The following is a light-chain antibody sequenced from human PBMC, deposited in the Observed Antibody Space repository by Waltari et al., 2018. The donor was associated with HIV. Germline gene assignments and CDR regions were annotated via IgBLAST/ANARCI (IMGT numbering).Light chain of an antibody. Sequence: SYELTQPPSMSVSPGQTASITCSGDTLGDKYVCWYQQRPGQSPVMVIYQNSERPSGVPERFSGSKSGNTATLTISGTQAINEADYYCQAWDNNSAVFGGGTKLTVL. CDR2: QNS. V-gene: IGLV3-1*01. CDR1: TLGDKY. CDR3: QAWDNNSAV. J-gene: IGLJ2*01.